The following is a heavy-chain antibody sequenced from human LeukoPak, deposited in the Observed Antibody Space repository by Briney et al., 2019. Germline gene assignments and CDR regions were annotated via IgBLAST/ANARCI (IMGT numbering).Heavy chain of an antibody. D-gene: IGHD3-10*01. CDR1: GLTFSSYG. CDR3: ARDYGSGIDC. Sequence: PGRALRLSCAASGLTFSSYGMHWVRQAPGKGLEWVALIWYDGSNKYYADSVKGRFTISRDNSRNTLYLQMNSLSAEDTALYYCARDYGSGIDCWGQGTLVTVSS. CDR2: IWYDGSNK. V-gene: IGHV3-33*01. J-gene: IGHJ4*02.